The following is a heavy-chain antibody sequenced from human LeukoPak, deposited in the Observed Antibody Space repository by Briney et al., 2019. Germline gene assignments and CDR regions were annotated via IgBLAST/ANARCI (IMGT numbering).Heavy chain of an antibody. CDR1: GGSISSSSYY. Sequence: SETLSLTCTVSGGSISSSSYYWGWIRQPPGKGLEWIGSIYYSGSTYYNPSLKSRVTISVDTSKNQFSLKLSSVTAADTAVYYCARIGCGGDCSPYFDYWGQGTLVTVSS. CDR3: ARIGCGGDCSPYFDY. D-gene: IGHD2-21*02. V-gene: IGHV4-39*07. J-gene: IGHJ4*02. CDR2: IYYSGST.